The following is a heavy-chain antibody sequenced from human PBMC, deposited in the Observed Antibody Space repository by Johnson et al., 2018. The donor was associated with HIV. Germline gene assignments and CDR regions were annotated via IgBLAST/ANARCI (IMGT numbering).Heavy chain of an antibody. Sequence: EMQLVESGGRLVQPGGSLRLSCAASGFSFSTYWMHWVRRVPGKGLVWVSRIDTEGSGTTYADSVKGRFTISRDNAKNTVYLQMISLRAEDMAVYYCARSRWADDAFDGWGQGTMVTVSS. CDR2: IDTEGSGT. J-gene: IGHJ3*01. D-gene: IGHD1-26*01. V-gene: IGHV3-74*02. CDR1: GFSFSTYW. CDR3: ARSRWADDAFDG.